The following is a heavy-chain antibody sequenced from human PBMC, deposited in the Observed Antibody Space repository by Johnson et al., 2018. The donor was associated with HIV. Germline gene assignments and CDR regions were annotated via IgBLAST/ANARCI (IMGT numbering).Heavy chain of an antibody. J-gene: IGHJ3*02. CDR2: ISSIGGST. CDR1: GFTFDDYA. D-gene: IGHD5-18*01. Sequence: VQLVESGGGLVQPGGSLRLSCAASGFTFDDYAMHWVRQAPGKGLEWVSGISSIGGSTYYADSVKGRFTISRDNAKNSLYLQMNSLRAEDTAVYYCASPVDTAMLDAFDIWGQGTMVTVSS. CDR3: ASPVDTAMLDAFDI. V-gene: IGHV3-9*01.